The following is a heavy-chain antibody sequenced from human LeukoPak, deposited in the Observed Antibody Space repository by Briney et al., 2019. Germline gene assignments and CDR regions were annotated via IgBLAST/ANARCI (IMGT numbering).Heavy chain of an antibody. V-gene: IGHV3-7*01. J-gene: IGHJ3*02. Sequence: PGGSLRLSCAASGFTFSSYWMSWVRQAPGKGLEWAANIKQDGSEKYYVDSVKGRFTISRDNAKNSLYLQMNSLRAEDTAVYYCAHATQRLPTIMIDAFDIWGQGTRVTVSS. CDR3: AHATQRLPTIMIDAFDI. CDR1: GFTFSSYW. D-gene: IGHD5-24*01. CDR2: IKQDGSEK.